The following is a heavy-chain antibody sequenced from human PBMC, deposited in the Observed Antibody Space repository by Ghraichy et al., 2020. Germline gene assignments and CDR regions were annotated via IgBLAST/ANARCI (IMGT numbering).Heavy chain of an antibody. CDR1: GSTFTSYD. D-gene: IGHD6-13*01. CDR3: ARRVAASRYYYGMDV. J-gene: IGHJ6*02. Sequence: ASVKVSCKASGSTFTSYDINWVRQSTGQGLEWMGWMNPNSGNTGYAQKFQGRVTMTRNTSISTAYMELSSLRSEDTAVYYCARRVAASRYYYGMDVWGQGTTVTVSS. V-gene: IGHV1-8*01. CDR2: MNPNSGNT.